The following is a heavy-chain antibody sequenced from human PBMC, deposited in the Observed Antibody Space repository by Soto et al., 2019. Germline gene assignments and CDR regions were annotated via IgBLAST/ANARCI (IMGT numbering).Heavy chain of an antibody. V-gene: IGHV3-33*01. Sequence: QVRLEESGGGVVQAGRSRRLSCEVSGFTFRNYGMHWVRQAPGKGPEWVASIWPDGSEKFYADSVKGRFTISRDNSRYSTNTLYLQMNSLRVEDTAVYYCARGRIVVPPSDSWGRGTLVTVSS. D-gene: IGHD3-16*02. J-gene: IGHJ5*01. CDR1: GFTFRNYG. CDR2: IWPDGSEK. CDR3: ARGRIVVPPSDS.